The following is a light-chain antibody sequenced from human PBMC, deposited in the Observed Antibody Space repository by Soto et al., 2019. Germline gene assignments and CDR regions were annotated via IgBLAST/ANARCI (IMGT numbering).Light chain of an antibody. CDR2: DVN. V-gene: IGLV2-14*03. CDR1: SGDVGGYNF. CDR3: SSYTSGRPLVV. Sequence: QSALTQPASVSGSPGQSITISCTGTSGDVGGYNFVSWYQQHPGKVPKLIIYDVNNRPSGVSDRFSGSKPGNMASLTISGLQADDEAAYYCSSYTSGRPLVVLGGGTKLTVL. J-gene: IGLJ2*01.